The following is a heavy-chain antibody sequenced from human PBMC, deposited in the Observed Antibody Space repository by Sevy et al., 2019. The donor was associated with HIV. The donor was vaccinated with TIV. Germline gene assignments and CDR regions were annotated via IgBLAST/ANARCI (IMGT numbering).Heavy chain of an antibody. V-gene: IGHV1-3*01. Sequence: ASVKVSCKASGYTFTSYAMHWVRQAPGQRLEWMGWINAGNGNTKYSQKFQGRVTITRDTSASTAYMELSCLRSEDTAVYYCARPNRGYSYGYYYAYDIWGQGTMVTVSS. J-gene: IGHJ3*02. D-gene: IGHD5-18*01. CDR3: ARPNRGYSYGYYYAYDI. CDR1: GYTFTSYA. CDR2: INAGNGNT.